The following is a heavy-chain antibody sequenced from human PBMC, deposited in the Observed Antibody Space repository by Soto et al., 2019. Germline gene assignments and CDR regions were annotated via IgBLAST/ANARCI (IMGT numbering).Heavy chain of an antibody. CDR2: INHSGST. CDR1: GGSFSGYY. CDR3: ARGSGITMVRGVRNWFDP. Sequence: SETLSLTCAVYGGSFSGYYWSWIRQPPGKGLEWIGEINHSGSTNYNPSLKSRVTISVNTSKNQFSLKLSSVTAADTAVYYCARGSGITMVRGVRNWFDPWGQGTLVTVSS. D-gene: IGHD3-10*01. V-gene: IGHV4-34*01. J-gene: IGHJ5*02.